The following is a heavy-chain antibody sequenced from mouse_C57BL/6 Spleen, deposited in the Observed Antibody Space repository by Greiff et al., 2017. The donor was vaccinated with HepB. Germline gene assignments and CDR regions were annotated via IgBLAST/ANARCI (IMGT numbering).Heavy chain of an antibody. J-gene: IGHJ1*03. V-gene: IGHV5-17*01. CDR1: GFTFSDYG. CDR3: ARPQLGRYWYFDV. CDR2: ISSGSSTI. D-gene: IGHD4-1*02. Sequence: EVQVVESGGGLVKPGGFLKLSCAASGFTFSDYGMHWVRQAPEKGLEWVAYISSGSSTIYYADTVKGRFTISRDIAKNTLFLQMTSLRSEDTATYYCARPQLGRYWYFDVWGTGTAVTVAS.